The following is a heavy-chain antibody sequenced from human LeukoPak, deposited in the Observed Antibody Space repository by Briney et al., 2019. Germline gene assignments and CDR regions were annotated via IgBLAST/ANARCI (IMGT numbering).Heavy chain of an antibody. Sequence: GGSLRLSCAASGFTFSSYAMSWVRQAPGKGLEWVSAISGSGGSTYYADSVKGRFTISRDNSKNTLYLQMNSLRAEDTAVYYCAKPQGPHIVVVTAIPPEYFQHWGQGTLVTVSS. CDR2: ISGSGGST. CDR1: GFTFSSYA. V-gene: IGHV3-23*01. CDR3: AKPQGPHIVVVTAIPPEYFQH. J-gene: IGHJ1*01. D-gene: IGHD2-21*02.